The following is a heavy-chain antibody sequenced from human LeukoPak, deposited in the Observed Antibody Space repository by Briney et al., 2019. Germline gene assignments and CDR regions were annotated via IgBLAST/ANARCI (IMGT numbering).Heavy chain of an antibody. J-gene: IGHJ5*02. V-gene: IGHV4-59*01. CDR1: GGSISSYY. CDR3: ARVSSLRSFDP. CDR2: IYYSGST. D-gene: IGHD4-17*01. Sequence: SETLSLTCTVSGGSISSYYWNWIRKPPGKGLEWIGYIYYSGSTNYNPSLKSRVTISVDTSKNQFSLKLSSVTAADTAVYYCARVSSLRSFDPWGQGTLVTVSS.